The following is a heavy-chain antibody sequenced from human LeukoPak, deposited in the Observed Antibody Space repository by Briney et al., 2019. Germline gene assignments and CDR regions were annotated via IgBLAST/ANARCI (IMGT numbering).Heavy chain of an antibody. Sequence: GGSLRLSCAASGFTFSSYAMNWVRQAPGKGLEWVAAITYDGSNKYYADSVKGRFTISRDNSKNTLYLQMNSLRAEDTAVYYCARDIAATRIPYYYYGMDVWGQGTTVTVSS. CDR3: ARDIAATRIPYYYYGMDV. J-gene: IGHJ6*02. CDR2: ITYDGSNK. CDR1: GFTFSSYA. D-gene: IGHD2-15*01. V-gene: IGHV3-30-3*01.